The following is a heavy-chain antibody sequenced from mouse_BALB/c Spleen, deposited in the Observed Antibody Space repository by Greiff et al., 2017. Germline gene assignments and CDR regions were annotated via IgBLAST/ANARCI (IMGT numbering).Heavy chain of an antibody. J-gene: IGHJ3*01. CDR1: GFSLTSYG. V-gene: IGHV2-2*02. D-gene: IGHD2-1*01. CDR3: ARIYYGNWFAY. CDR2: IWSGGST. Sequence: QVQLQQSGPGLVQPSQSLSITCTVSGFSLTSYGVHWVRQSPGKGLEWLGVIWSGGSTDYNAAFISRLSISKDNSKSQVFFKMNSLQANDTAIYYCARIYYGNWFAYWGQGTLVTVSA.